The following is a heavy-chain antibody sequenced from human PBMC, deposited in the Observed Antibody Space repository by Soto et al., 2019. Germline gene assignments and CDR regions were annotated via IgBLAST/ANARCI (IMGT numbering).Heavy chain of an antibody. CDR3: ARLYEYYYDSSGYYPDAFDI. CDR1: GYTFTSYD. J-gene: IGHJ3*02. Sequence: ASVKVSCKASGYTFTSYDINWVRQATGQGLEWMGWMNPNSGNTGYAQKFQGRVTMTRNTSISTAYMELSSVRSEDTAVYYCARLYEYYYDSSGYYPDAFDIWGQGTVVTVSS. V-gene: IGHV1-8*01. D-gene: IGHD3-22*01. CDR2: MNPNSGNT.